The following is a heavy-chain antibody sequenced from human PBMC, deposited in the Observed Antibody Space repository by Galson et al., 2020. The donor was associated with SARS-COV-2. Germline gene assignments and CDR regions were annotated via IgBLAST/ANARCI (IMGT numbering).Heavy chain of an antibody. CDR3: ARAQKYYDILTGFVYYYYGMDV. Sequence: SETLSLTCTVSGYSISSGYYWGWIRQPPGKGLEWIGSIYHSGSTYYNPSLKSRVTISVDTSKNQFSLKLSSVTAADTAVYYCARAQKYYDILTGFVYYYYGMDVWGQGTTVTVSS. J-gene: IGHJ6*02. D-gene: IGHD3-9*01. V-gene: IGHV4-38-2*02. CDR2: IYHSGST. CDR1: GYSISSGYY.